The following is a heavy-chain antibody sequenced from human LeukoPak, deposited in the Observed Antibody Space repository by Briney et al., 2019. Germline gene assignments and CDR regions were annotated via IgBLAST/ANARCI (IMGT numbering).Heavy chain of an antibody. D-gene: IGHD1-1*01. CDR3: AREKSTFDFDY. Sequence: GGSLRLSCAASGFTFSSYSMNWVRQAPGKGLEWVSYISSSSSTIYYADSVEGRFTISRDNAKNSLYLQMNSLRAEDTAVYYCAREKSTFDFDYWGQGTLVTVSS. J-gene: IGHJ4*02. V-gene: IGHV3-48*01. CDR2: ISSSSSTI. CDR1: GFTFSSYS.